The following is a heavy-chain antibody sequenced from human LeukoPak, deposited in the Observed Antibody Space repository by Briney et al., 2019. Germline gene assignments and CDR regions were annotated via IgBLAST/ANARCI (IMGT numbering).Heavy chain of an antibody. V-gene: IGHV3-53*01. CDR3: ARALYYFDY. CDR1: GLTVINDY. CDR2: IYSGGTK. Sequence: SGALRLSCSASGLTVINDYIRSGPQAPGRVRGWVSLIYSGGTKSYEGSVKGRFTISRDNSKTTLYLQMTSLRAEEPAVYHCARALYYFDYWGQGTLVTVST. J-gene: IGHJ4*02.